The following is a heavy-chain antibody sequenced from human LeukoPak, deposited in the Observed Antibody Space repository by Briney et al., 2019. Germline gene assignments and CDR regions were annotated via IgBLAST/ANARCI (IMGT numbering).Heavy chain of an antibody. V-gene: IGHV3-74*01. CDR1: GFTFSSYW. CDR3: ARDVYYDSSGYPGDY. D-gene: IGHD3-22*01. Sequence: PGGSLRLSCAASGFTFSSYWMHWVRQPPGKGLVWVSRINSDGSSTNYADSVKGRFTISRDNAKNSLYLQMNSLRAEDTAVYYCARDVYYDSSGYPGDYWGQGTLVTVSS. CDR2: INSDGSST. J-gene: IGHJ4*02.